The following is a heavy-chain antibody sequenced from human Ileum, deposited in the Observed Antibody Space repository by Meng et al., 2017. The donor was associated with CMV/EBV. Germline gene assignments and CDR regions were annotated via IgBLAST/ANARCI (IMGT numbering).Heavy chain of an antibody. CDR1: GDFANNFY. CDR2: ISTSGSD. V-gene: IGHV4-4*07. Sequence: QGQLQESGPGLVQPSETLTLPCTVSGDFANNFYWIWIRQPAGKGLQWIGRISTSGSDNYNPSLKSRVTMSVDTSKKQFSLKLSSVTAADTAVYYCARSGLRGIYVDYWGQGTLVTVSS. D-gene: IGHD4-17*01. CDR3: ARSGLRGIYVDY. J-gene: IGHJ4*02.